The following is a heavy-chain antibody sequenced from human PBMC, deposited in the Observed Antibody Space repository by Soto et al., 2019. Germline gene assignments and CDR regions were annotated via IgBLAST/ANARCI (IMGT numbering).Heavy chain of an antibody. J-gene: IGHJ4*02. V-gene: IGHV1-18*01. CDR2: IRAYNTNT. Sequence: QVQLVQSGAEVKKPGASVKFSCKTSGYTFTTYNISWVRQAPGQGLEWMGWIRAYNTNTNYAQKFQGRVTMTTDTLTSTAYMELRSLRSDDTAVYYCARDTPPTDYWGQGTLVTVSS. CDR1: GYTFTTYN. CDR3: ARDTPPTDY.